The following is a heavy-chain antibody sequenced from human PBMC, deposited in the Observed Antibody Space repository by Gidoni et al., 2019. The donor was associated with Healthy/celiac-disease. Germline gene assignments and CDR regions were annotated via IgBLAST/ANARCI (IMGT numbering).Heavy chain of an antibody. D-gene: IGHD3-16*02. CDR1: GYTFTSYG. Sequence: QVQLVQSGAEVKKPGASVKVSCKASGYTFTSYGISWVRPAPGQGFEWMGWISAYNGNTNYAQKLQGRVTMTTDTSTSTAYMELRSLRSDDTAVYYCARDRGPLADYDYVWGSYRYTEHDAFDIWGQGTMVTVSS. J-gene: IGHJ3*02. CDR2: ISAYNGNT. V-gene: IGHV1-18*01. CDR3: ARDRGPLADYDYVWGSYRYTEHDAFDI.